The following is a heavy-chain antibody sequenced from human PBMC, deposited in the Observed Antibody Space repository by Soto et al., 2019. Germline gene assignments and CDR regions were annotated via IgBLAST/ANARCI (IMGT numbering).Heavy chain of an antibody. CDR3: AKQPASITTFDY. J-gene: IGHJ4*02. Sequence: GGSLRLSCAASGFTFTNYPMIWVRQAPGKGLVWVSTITGGGVGRTNYADSVKGRFTISRDNSKNTLYLQMKSLRAEDTAVYYCAKQPASITTFDYWSQGAVVTVSS. D-gene: IGHD3-3*01. CDR2: ITGGGVGRT. CDR1: GFTFTNYP. V-gene: IGHV3-23*01.